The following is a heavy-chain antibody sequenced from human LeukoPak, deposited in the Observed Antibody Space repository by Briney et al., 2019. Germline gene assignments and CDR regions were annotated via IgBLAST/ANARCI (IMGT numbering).Heavy chain of an antibody. CDR1: GVSVTNYY. V-gene: IGHV4-4*07. CDR3: ARDLTARGSFDY. J-gene: IGHJ4*02. CDR2: NYPTGAT. Sequence: SETLSLTCTVSGVSVTNYYWSWVRQPAGKRLEWIGRNYPTGATIYNPSLKSRVTISVDTSKNHLSLKLTSVTAADAAVYYCARDLTARGSFDYWGQGILVSVSS. D-gene: IGHD3-16*01.